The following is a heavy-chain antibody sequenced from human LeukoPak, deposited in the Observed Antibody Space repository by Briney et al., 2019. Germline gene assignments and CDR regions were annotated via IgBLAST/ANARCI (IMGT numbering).Heavy chain of an antibody. Sequence: PSETLSLTCTVSGGSISSHYWSWIRQPPGKGLEWIGYIYYSGSTNYNPSLKSRVTISVDTSKNQFSLKLSSVTAADTAVYYCARVRGARDFDYWGQGTLVTVSS. CDR3: ARVRGARDFDY. V-gene: IGHV4-59*11. D-gene: IGHD1-26*01. J-gene: IGHJ4*02. CDR2: IYYSGST. CDR1: GGSISSHY.